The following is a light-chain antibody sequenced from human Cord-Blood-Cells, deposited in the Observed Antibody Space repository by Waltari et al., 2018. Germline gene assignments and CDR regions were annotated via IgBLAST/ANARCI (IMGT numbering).Light chain of an antibody. Sequence: DIQITQSPSTLSASVGYRVTITCRASQSISSCLAWYQQKPGKDPKLLIYKASSLESGVPSRFSGSGSGTEFTLTISSLQPDDFATYYCQQYNSYSRTFGQGTKVEIK. CDR1: QSISSC. CDR2: KAS. CDR3: QQYNSYSRT. J-gene: IGKJ1*01. V-gene: IGKV1-5*03.